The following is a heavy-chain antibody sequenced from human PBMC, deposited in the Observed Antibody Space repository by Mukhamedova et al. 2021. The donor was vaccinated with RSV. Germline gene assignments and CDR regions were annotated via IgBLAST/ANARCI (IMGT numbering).Heavy chain of an antibody. CDR2: ITNSGEAT. D-gene: IGHD6-6*01. Sequence: APGKGLEWVSTITNSGEATYADPVKGRFTISRDNSKDTLYLQMNNLRAEDTAVYYCSNRIERLVRFLYYFAMDVCGLLTTVTVSS. J-gene: IGHJ6*02. CDR3: SNRIERLVRFLYYFAMDV. V-gene: IGHV3-23*01.